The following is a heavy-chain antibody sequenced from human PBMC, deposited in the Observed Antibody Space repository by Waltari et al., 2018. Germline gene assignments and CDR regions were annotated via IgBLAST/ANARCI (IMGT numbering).Heavy chain of an antibody. J-gene: IGHJ2*01. D-gene: IGHD3-16*01. Sequence: QVQLVQSGAAVKKPGSSVKVSCTASGGTFSRYAIRWVRQAPGQGLEWMGGIIPIFGTANYAQKFQGRVTITTDESTSTAYMELSSLRSEDTAVYYCARDGGKDSYFDLWGRGTLVTVSS. CDR1: GGTFSRYA. CDR2: IIPIFGTA. CDR3: ARDGGKDSYFDL. V-gene: IGHV1-69*05.